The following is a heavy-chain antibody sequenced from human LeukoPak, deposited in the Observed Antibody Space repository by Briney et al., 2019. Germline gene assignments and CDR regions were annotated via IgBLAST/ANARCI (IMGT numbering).Heavy chain of an antibody. D-gene: IGHD2-15*01. CDR3: ARGPVYCSGGSCYSGWFDP. Sequence: SETLSLTCTVSGGSISSYYWSWIRQPPGKGLEWIGYISGGTKYNPSLKSRVTISVDTSKNQFSLKLSSVTAADTAVYYCARGPVYCSGGSCYSGWFDPWGQGTLVTVSS. J-gene: IGHJ5*02. V-gene: IGHV4-59*01. CDR1: GGSISSYY. CDR2: ISGGT.